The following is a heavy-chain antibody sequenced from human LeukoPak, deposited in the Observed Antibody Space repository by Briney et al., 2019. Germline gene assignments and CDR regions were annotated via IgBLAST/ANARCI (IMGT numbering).Heavy chain of an antibody. CDR1: GYGFTSYW. D-gene: IGHD5-18*01. V-gene: IGHV5-51*01. CDR2: IYPGDSDT. Sequence: GESLKISCKGSGYGFTSYWIGWVRQMPGKGLEWMGIIYPGDSDTRYSPSFQGQVTISADKSISTAYLQWSSLKASDTAMYYCARRSYPGYSYGFDAFDIWGQGTMVTVSS. J-gene: IGHJ3*02. CDR3: ARRSYPGYSYGFDAFDI.